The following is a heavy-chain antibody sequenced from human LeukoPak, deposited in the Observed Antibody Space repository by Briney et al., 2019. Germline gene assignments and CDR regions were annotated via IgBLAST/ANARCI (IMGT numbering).Heavy chain of an antibody. J-gene: IGHJ4*02. CDR1: GFTFRIYG. Sequence: PGTSLRLSCEASGFTFRIYGMHWVRQAPGKGLEWVAAIWEDGTNIHYADSVKGRFTISRDNSKNRLCLQMNNLRAEDTALYFCARVGYNSGWYEYWGQGTLVTVSS. V-gene: IGHV3-33*01. CDR2: IWEDGTNI. D-gene: IGHD6-19*01. CDR3: ARVGYNSGWYEY.